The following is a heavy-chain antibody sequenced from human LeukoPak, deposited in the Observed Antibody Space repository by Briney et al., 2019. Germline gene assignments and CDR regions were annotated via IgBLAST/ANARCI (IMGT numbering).Heavy chain of an antibody. J-gene: IGHJ5*02. CDR3: ARDLVWGTPGP. CDR2: IYSGGST. V-gene: IGHV3-53*01. D-gene: IGHD7-27*01. CDR1: GFTFNNYW. Sequence: GGSLRLSCAASGFTFNNYWIHWVRQAPGKGLEWVSVIYSGGSTYYADSVKGRFTISRDNSKNTLYLQMNSLRAEDTAVYYCARDLVWGTPGPWGQGTLVTVSS.